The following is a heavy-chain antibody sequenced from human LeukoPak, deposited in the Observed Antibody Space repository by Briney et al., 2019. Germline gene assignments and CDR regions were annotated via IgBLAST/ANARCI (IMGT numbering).Heavy chain of an antibody. Sequence: GRSLRLSCTASGFTFGDYAMSWARQAPGKGLEGVGFIRSKAYGGTTEYAASVKGRFTISRDDSKSIAYLQMNSLKTEDTAVYYCTRGIAAAGDYWGQGTLVTVSS. CDR2: IRSKAYGGTT. CDR1: GFTFGDYA. CDR3: TRGIAAAGDY. J-gene: IGHJ4*02. V-gene: IGHV3-49*04. D-gene: IGHD6-13*01.